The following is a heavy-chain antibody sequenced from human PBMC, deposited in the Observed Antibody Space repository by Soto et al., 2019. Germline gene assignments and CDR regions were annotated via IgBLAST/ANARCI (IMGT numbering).Heavy chain of an antibody. D-gene: IGHD1-1*01. Sequence: QVQLQESGPGLVKPSETLSLTCTVSGGSISSYYWSWIRQPPGKGLEWIGYIYYSGSTNYNPSLKSRVTISVDTSKNQFSLKLSSVTAADTAVYYCARDPLQNGALSGMDVWGQGTTVTVSS. CDR3: ARDPLQNGALSGMDV. J-gene: IGHJ6*02. CDR1: GGSISSYY. V-gene: IGHV4-59*01. CDR2: IYYSGST.